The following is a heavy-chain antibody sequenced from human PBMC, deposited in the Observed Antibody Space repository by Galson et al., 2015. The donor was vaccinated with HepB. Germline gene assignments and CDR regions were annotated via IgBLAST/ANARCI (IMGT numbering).Heavy chain of an antibody. Sequence: SETLSLTCTVSGGSISSSSYYWGWIRQPPGKGLEWIGSIYYSGSTYYNPSLKSRVTISVDTSKNQFSLKLSSVTAADTAVYYCARPSRNYGSEAGWFDPWGQGTLVTVSS. D-gene: IGHD3-10*01. V-gene: IGHV4-39*01. CDR1: GGSISSSSYY. J-gene: IGHJ5*02. CDR3: ARPSRNYGSEAGWFDP. CDR2: IYYSGST.